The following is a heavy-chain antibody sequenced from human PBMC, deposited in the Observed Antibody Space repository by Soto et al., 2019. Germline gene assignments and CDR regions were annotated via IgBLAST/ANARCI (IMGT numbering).Heavy chain of an antibody. CDR2: IYYSGST. V-gene: IGHV4-59*08. D-gene: IGHD3-10*01. Sequence: SETLSLTCTVSGGSISSYYWSWIRQPPGKGLEWIGYIYYSGSTNYNPSLKSRVTISVDTSKNQFSLKLSSVTAADTAVYYCASSMVRGVMGTEGWGQGTLVTVSS. CDR1: GGSISSYY. J-gene: IGHJ4*02. CDR3: ASSMVRGVMGTEG.